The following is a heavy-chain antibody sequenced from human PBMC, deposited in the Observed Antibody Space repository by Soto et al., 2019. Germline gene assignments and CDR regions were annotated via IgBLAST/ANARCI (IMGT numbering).Heavy chain of an antibody. D-gene: IGHD2-2*01. CDR1: GGSFSGDH. CDR3: ARRYCSTTSCLAGFDP. Sequence: SETLSLTCAVYGGSFSGDHWSWIRQPPGKGLEWIGEINHSGSTNYNPSLKSRVTISVDTSKKQISLKLNSVTAADTAVYYCARRYCSTTSCLAGFDPWGRGTLVTVSS. J-gene: IGHJ5*02. V-gene: IGHV4-34*01. CDR2: INHSGST.